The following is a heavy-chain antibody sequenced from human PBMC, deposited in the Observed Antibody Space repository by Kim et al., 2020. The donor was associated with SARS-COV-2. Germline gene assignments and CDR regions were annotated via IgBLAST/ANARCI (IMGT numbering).Heavy chain of an antibody. D-gene: IGHD3-22*01. Sequence: ASVKVSCKASGYTFTSYYMHWVRQAPGQGLEWMGIINPSGGSTSYAQKFQGRVTMTRDTSTSTVYMELSSLRSEDTAVYYCARDRHYYYDSSGYPTNPNSYFDYWGQGTLVTVSS. CDR1: GYTFTSYY. CDR2: INPSGGST. V-gene: IGHV1-46*01. J-gene: IGHJ4*02. CDR3: ARDRHYYYDSSGYPTNPNSYFDY.